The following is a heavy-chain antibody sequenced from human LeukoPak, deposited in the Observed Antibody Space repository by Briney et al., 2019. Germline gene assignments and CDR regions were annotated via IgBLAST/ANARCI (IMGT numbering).Heavy chain of an antibody. CDR3: ARDGLEYSFQDP. Sequence: SETLSLTCTVSGGSISSYYWSWIRQPAGKGLEWIGRIYTSGSTNYNPSLKSRVTLSVDTSKNQFSLKLSSVTAADTPVYYCARDGLEYSFQDPWGQGTLVTVSS. V-gene: IGHV4-4*07. CDR2: IYTSGST. CDR1: GGSISSYY. D-gene: IGHD6-6*01. J-gene: IGHJ5*02.